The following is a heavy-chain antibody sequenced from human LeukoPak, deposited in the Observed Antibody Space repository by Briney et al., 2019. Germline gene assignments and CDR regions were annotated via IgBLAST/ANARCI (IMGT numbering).Heavy chain of an antibody. CDR3: AGDLDRGYNYGYSFDY. V-gene: IGHV1-18*04. CDR2: ISAYNGNT. Sequence: ASVKVSCKASGYTFTSYGISWVRQAPGQGLEWMGWISAYNGNTNYAQKLQGRVTMTTDTSTSTAYMELRSLRSDDTAVYYCAGDLDRGYNYGYSFDYWGQGTLVTVSS. D-gene: IGHD5-18*01. CDR1: GYTFTSYG. J-gene: IGHJ4*02.